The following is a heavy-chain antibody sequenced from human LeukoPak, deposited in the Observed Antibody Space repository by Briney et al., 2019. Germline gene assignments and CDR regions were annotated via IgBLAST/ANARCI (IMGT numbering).Heavy chain of an antibody. Sequence: PGGSLRLSCAASGFTFSNYWMHWVRQDPGKGLVWVSFINPDGSTTNYADSVKGRFTISRDNAKNALYLQMNSLRAEDTAVYYCAKDLYYYGSGSYHRTNIFDYWGQGTLVTVSS. CDR1: GFTFSNYW. V-gene: IGHV3-74*01. D-gene: IGHD3-10*01. J-gene: IGHJ4*02. CDR2: INPDGSTT. CDR3: AKDLYYYGSGSYHRTNIFDY.